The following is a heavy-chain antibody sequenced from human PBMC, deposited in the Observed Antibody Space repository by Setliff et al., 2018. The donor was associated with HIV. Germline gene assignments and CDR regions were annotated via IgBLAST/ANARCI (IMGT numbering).Heavy chain of an antibody. V-gene: IGHV3-23*01. Sequence: GGSLRLSCAASGFTFSDYAMSWVRQAPGKGLEWVSVISGSGGETYYAVSVEGRFTISRDNSKNTVYLQMDSLRAEDTAKYYCVKAPGWKQWLVEYFQHWGQGTLVTVSS. J-gene: IGHJ1*01. CDR2: ISGSGGET. D-gene: IGHD6-19*01. CDR1: GFTFSDYA. CDR3: VKAPGWKQWLVEYFQH.